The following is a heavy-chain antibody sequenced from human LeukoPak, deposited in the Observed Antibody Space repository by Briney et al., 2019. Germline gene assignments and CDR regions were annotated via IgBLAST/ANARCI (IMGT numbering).Heavy chain of an antibody. D-gene: IGHD1-1*01. Sequence: SETLSLICTVSGGSISSYYWSWIRQPAGKGLEWIGRIYTSGSTNYNPSLKSRVTMSVDTSKNQFSLKLSSVTAADTAVYYCARGIDSTYHRVFDYWGQGTLVTVSS. CDR2: IYTSGST. V-gene: IGHV4-4*07. CDR1: GGSISSYY. CDR3: ARGIDSTYHRVFDY. J-gene: IGHJ4*02.